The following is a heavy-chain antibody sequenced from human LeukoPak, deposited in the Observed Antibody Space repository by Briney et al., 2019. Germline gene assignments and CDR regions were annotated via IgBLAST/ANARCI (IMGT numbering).Heavy chain of an antibody. CDR1: GGSFSGYY. J-gene: IGHJ5*02. CDR2: INHSGST. CDR3: ARYGYSSGWYGSNWFDP. V-gene: IGHV4-34*01. D-gene: IGHD6-19*01. Sequence: PSETLSLTCAVYGGSFSGYYWSWIRQPPGKGPEWIGEINHSGSTNYNPSLKSRVTISVDTSKNQFSLKLSSVTAADTAVYYCARYGYSSGWYGSNWFDPWGQGTLVTVSS.